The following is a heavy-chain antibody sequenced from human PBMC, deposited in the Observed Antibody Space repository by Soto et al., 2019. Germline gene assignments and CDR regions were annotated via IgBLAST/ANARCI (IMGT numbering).Heavy chain of an antibody. Sequence: QVQLVESGGGVVQPGRSLRLSCAASGFAFSSCAMHWVRQAPGKGLEWVALISYDGSDTHYADSVKGRFTISRDNSKNTLYLQMNSLRAEDTALYYCAREPTHDAFDIWGQGTMVTVSS. J-gene: IGHJ3*02. V-gene: IGHV3-30-3*01. CDR1: GFAFSSCA. CDR2: ISYDGSDT. CDR3: AREPTHDAFDI.